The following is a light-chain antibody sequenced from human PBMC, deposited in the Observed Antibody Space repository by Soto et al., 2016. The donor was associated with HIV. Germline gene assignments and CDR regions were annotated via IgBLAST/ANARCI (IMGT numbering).Light chain of an antibody. CDR2: RVS. Sequence: DIVMTQTPLSLSVTPGQPASISCKSSQTLLHTDGKTYLYWYLQKPGQSPQLLIYRVSSRFSGVSDRFSGSGSGTDFTLKISRVEAEDVGVYYCMQGIHPPITFGQGTRLEI. V-gene: IGKV2-29*03. J-gene: IGKJ5*01. CDR1: QTLLHTDGKTY. CDR3: MQGIHPPIT.